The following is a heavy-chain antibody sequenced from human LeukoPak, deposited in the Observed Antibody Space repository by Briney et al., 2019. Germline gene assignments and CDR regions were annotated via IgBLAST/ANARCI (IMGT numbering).Heavy chain of an antibody. CDR3: ARAYGSGSYYNGLDY. J-gene: IGHJ4*02. V-gene: IGHV3-74*01. D-gene: IGHD3-10*01. CDR2: INSDGSST. Sequence: EGSLRLSCAASGFTFSSYWMHWVRQAPGKGLVWVSRINSDGSSTSYADSVKGRFTISRDNAKNTLYLQMNSLRAEDTAVYYCARAYGSGSYYNGLDYWGQGTLVTVSS. CDR1: GFTFSSYW.